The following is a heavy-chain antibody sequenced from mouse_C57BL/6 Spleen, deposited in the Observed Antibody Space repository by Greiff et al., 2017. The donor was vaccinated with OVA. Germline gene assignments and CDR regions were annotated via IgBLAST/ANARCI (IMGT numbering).Heavy chain of an antibody. V-gene: IGHV1-19*01. CDR1: GYTFTDYY. CDR3: ARKDYGKGLDFDY. Sequence: EVQLQQSGPVLVKPGASVKMSCKASGYTFTDYYMNWVKQSHGKSLEWIGVINPYNGGTSYNQKFKGKATLTVDKSSSTAYMELNSLTSEDSAVYYCARKDYGKGLDFDYWGQGTTLTVSS. CDR2: INPYNGGT. J-gene: IGHJ2*01. D-gene: IGHD1-1*01.